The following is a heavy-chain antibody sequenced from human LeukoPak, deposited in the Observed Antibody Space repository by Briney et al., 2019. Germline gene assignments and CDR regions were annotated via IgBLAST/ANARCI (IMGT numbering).Heavy chain of an antibody. J-gene: IGHJ4*02. CDR3: ARSSSGYHYDY. CDR2: IYPGDSDT. D-gene: IGHD3-9*01. CDR1: GYRFTNYW. V-gene: IGHV5-51*01. Sequence: GESLKISCKGSGYRFTNYWIGWVRQMPGKGLEWMGIIYPGDSDTRYSPSFQGQVTISADKFISTAYLQWSSLKASDTAMYYCARSSSGYHYDYWGQGTLVTVSS.